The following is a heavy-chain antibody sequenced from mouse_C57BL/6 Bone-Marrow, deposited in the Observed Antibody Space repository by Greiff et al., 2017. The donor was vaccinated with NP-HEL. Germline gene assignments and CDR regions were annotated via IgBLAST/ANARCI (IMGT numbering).Heavy chain of an antibody. CDR2: IDPENGDT. V-gene: IGHV14-4*01. Sequence: VQLQQSGAELVRPGASVKLSCTASGFNIKDDYMPWVKQRPEQGLEWIGWIDPENGDTAYASKFQGKATITADTSSNTAYLQLSSLTSEDTAVDYCTRGDYDGRGFAYWGQGTLVTVSA. D-gene: IGHD2-4*01. J-gene: IGHJ3*01. CDR3: TRGDYDGRGFAY. CDR1: GFNIKDDY.